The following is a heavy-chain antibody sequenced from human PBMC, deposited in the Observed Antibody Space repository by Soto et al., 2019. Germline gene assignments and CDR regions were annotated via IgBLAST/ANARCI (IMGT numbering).Heavy chain of an antibody. CDR1: GFNFSSYA. CDR3: ARAYYCGGDCYSGPFDY. V-gene: IGHV3-30-3*01. D-gene: IGHD2-21*02. J-gene: IGHJ4*02. Sequence: QVQLVESGGGVVQPGRSLRLSCAASGFNFSSYAMHWVRQAPGKGLEWVAVISYDGSNKYYADSVKGRFTISRDNSKNTLYLQMNSLRAEDTAVYYCARAYYCGGDCYSGPFDYWGQGTLVTVSS. CDR2: ISYDGSNK.